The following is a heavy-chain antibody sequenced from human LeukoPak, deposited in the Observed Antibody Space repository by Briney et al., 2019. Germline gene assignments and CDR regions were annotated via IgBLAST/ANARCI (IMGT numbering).Heavy chain of an antibody. CDR1: RGSCSGYC. CDR3: PRGTQTPNLNGFDP. Sequence: SQRLSPTRALYRGSCSGYCWSCSRHPPGKGRVWNGEINHIGSPNFKPCLKSRVTISVDTSKNQFSLKLPYGQAAATAVYFVPRGTQTPNLNGFDPWGQGTLVTVSS. V-gene: IGHV4-34*01. CDR2: INHIGSP. D-gene: IGHD1-1*01. J-gene: IGHJ5*02.